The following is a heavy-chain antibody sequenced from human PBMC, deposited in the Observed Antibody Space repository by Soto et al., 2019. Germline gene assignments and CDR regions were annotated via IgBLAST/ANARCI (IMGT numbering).Heavy chain of an antibody. J-gene: IGHJ3*02. Sequence: VQLVESGGGLVQPGGSLRLSCAASGFTVSSNYMSWVRQAPGKGLEWVSVIYSGGSTYYADSVKGRFTISRHNSKNTLYLQMNSLRAEDTAVYYCAGGGYDYIWGSYPEGAFDIWGQGTMVTVSS. CDR2: IYSGGST. CDR3: AGGGYDYIWGSYPEGAFDI. D-gene: IGHD3-16*02. V-gene: IGHV3-53*04. CDR1: GFTVSSNY.